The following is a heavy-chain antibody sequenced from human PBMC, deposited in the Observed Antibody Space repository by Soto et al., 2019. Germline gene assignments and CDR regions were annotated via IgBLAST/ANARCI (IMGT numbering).Heavy chain of an antibody. CDR2: ISGSGGST. Sequence: GGSLRLSCAASGFTFSSYAMSWVRQAPGKGLEWVSAISGSGGSTYYADSVKGRFTISRDNSKNTLYLQMNSLRAEDTAVYYCATSSGWYGGGGVDFYWGQGTLVTVSS. D-gene: IGHD6-19*01. J-gene: IGHJ4*02. CDR3: ATSSGWYGGGGVDFY. V-gene: IGHV3-23*01. CDR1: GFTFSSYA.